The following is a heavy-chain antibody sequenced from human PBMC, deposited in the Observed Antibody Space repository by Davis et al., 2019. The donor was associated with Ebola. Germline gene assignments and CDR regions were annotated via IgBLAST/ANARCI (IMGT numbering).Heavy chain of an antibody. V-gene: IGHV4-59*01. CDR3: ARSNYGSGSYDS. D-gene: IGHD3-10*01. Sequence: SETLSLTCTVSGGSISSYYWSWIRQPPGKGLEWIGYIHYSGDTKSNPSLKSRVTISVDTSKNQFSLKLNSVTAAGTAVFYCARSNYGSGSYDSWGQGALVTVSS. J-gene: IGHJ5*01. CDR2: IHYSGDT. CDR1: GGSISSYY.